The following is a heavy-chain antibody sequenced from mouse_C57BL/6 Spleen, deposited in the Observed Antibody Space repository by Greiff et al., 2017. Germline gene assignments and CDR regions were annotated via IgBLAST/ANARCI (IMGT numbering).Heavy chain of an antibody. Sequence: EVQLQQSGTVLARPGASVKMSCKTSGYTFTSYWMHWVKQRPGQGLEWIGAINPGNSDTSYNQKFKGKAKLTAVTSASTAYMELSSLTNEDSAVYYCTIYDYDWYFDVWGTGTTVTVSS. D-gene: IGHD2-4*01. J-gene: IGHJ1*03. CDR2: INPGNSDT. CDR3: TIYDYDWYFDV. V-gene: IGHV1-5*01. CDR1: GYTFTSYW.